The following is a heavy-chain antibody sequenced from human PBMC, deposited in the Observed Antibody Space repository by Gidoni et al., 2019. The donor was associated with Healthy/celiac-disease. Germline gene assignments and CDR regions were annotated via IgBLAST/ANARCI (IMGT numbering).Heavy chain of an antibody. V-gene: IGHV2-26*01. Sequence: QVTLKESGPVLVNHTETLTLTCTVSRFSLSNATMGVSWILQPPGKALEWLAHIFSNDEKSDSPSLKSRLTISKDTSKSQVVLTMTNMDPVDTATYYCARIKSYSSSWYPDWYFDLWGRGTLVTVSS. CDR1: RFSLSNATMG. CDR3: ARIKSYSSSWYPDWYFDL. CDR2: IFSNDEK. J-gene: IGHJ2*01. D-gene: IGHD6-13*01.